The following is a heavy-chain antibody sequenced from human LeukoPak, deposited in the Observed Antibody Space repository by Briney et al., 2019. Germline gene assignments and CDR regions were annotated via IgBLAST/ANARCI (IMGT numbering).Heavy chain of an antibody. CDR3: ATDRAWGGFDY. V-gene: IGHV3-53*01. Sequence: GGSLRLSCAASGFTVSNSYMSWVRQAPGKGLEWVSVIYSGGTTYYADSVKGRFTVSRDNAKNTLYLQMNSLRVEDTAVYYCATDRAWGGFDYWGLGALVTVSS. J-gene: IGHJ4*02. D-gene: IGHD3-16*01. CDR1: GFTVSNSY. CDR2: IYSGGTT.